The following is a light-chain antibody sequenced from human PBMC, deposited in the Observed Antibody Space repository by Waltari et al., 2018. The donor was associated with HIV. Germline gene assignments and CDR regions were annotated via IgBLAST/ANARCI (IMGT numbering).Light chain of an antibody. CDR3: QHRSSWLPYT. J-gene: IGKJ2*01. CDR2: DAS. V-gene: IGKV3-11*01. Sequence: EIVLTQSPATLSLSPGERATLSCRASQSVSDYLAWYQQKPGQAPRLLIYDASNRATGIPAWFSRSGSGTDFTLTISSLEPEDFAVYYCQHRSSWLPYTFGQGTKLEIK. CDR1: QSVSDY.